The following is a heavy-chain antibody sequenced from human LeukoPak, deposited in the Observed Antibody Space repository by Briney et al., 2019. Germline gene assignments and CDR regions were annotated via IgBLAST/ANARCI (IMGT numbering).Heavy chain of an antibody. CDR1: GGSFSGYY. D-gene: IGHD5-24*01. V-gene: IGHV4-34*01. CDR2: INHSGST. Sequence: PSETLSLICAVYGGSFSGYYWSWIRQPPGKGLEWIGEINHSGSTNYNPSLKSRVTISVDTSKNQFSLKLSSVTAADTAVYYCARGFRGYIAFDIWGQGTMVTVSS. J-gene: IGHJ3*02. CDR3: ARGFRGYIAFDI.